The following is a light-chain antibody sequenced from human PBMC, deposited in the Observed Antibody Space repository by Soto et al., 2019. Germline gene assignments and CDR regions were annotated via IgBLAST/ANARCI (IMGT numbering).Light chain of an antibody. V-gene: IGLV2-14*03. CDR3: SSFTTSTSYV. CDR1: SSDVGAYDY. CDR2: DVS. J-gene: IGLJ1*01. Sequence: QSALTQPASVSGSPGQSITISCTGTSSDVGAYDYVSWYQQHPGEVPKLMIFDVSDRPSGVSNRFSGSKSGNTASLTISGLSAEDEADYYCSSFTTSTSYVFGTGTKVTAL.